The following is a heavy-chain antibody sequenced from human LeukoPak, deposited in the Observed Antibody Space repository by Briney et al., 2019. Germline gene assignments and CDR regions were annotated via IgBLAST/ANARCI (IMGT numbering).Heavy chain of an antibody. Sequence: GASVKVSCKASGYTFTSYYMHWVRQAPGQGLEWMGIINPSGGSTSYAQKFQGRVTMTRDTSTSTVYMELSSLRSEDTAVYYCAREVRGYDFWSGELDYWGQGTLVTVSS. CDR3: AREVRGYDFWSGELDY. CDR2: INPSGGST. J-gene: IGHJ4*02. D-gene: IGHD3-3*01. V-gene: IGHV1-46*01. CDR1: GYTFTSYY.